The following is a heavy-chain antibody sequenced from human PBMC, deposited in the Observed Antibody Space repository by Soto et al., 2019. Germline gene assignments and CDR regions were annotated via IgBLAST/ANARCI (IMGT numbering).Heavy chain of an antibody. CDR3: ARDLFGGSRPPDY. CDR1: GYAFTSYG. D-gene: IGHD3-10*01. V-gene: IGHV1-18*01. Sequence: QVQLVQSGVEVKTPGASVNVSCKASGYAFTSYGFSWVRQAPGQGLEWMGWMNTYNGNAKYAQRLQGRVTMTTDTSTSTAYMELRSLRSDDTAVYYCARDLFGGSRPPDYWGQGTLVTVSS. CDR2: MNTYNGNA. J-gene: IGHJ4*02.